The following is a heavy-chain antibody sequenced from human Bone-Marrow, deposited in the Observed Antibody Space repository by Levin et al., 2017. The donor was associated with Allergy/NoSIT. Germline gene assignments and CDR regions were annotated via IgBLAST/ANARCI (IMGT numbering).Heavy chain of an antibody. D-gene: IGHD1-14*01. CDR3: AREGPTTSDEAFDI. V-gene: IGHV3-33*01. CDR1: GFTFSRYG. CDR2: IWSDGSNE. J-gene: IGHJ3*02. Sequence: AGGSLRLSCEASGFTFSRYGMHWARQAPGKGLQWVAVIWSDGSNEDYADSVRGRFTISRDNSKNTLYLQMNSVRADDTAVYFCAREGPTTSDEAFDIWGLGTLVTVST.